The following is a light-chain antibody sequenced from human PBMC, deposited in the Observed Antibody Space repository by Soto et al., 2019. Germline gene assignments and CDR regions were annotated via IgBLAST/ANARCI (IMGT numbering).Light chain of an antibody. J-gene: IGKJ1*01. CDR2: GAS. CDR1: QSVSNN. CDR3: QQYNTWWT. Sequence: EIVMTQSPATLSVSPGERATLSCRASQSVSNNLAWYQKKPGQAPRLLIYGASTRATGIPARFSGSGSGTEFTLTISGLQSEDFEVYYCQQYNTWWTFGPGTRVEIK. V-gene: IGKV3-15*01.